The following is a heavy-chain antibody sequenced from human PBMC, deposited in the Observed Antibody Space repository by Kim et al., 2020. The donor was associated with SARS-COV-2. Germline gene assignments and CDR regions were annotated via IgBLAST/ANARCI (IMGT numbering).Heavy chain of an antibody. D-gene: IGHD1-26*01. CDR2: LNAGNGNT. J-gene: IGHJ4*02. Sequence: ASVKVSCKASGYTFTTYAMHWVRQAPGQRLEWMGWLNAGNGNTKYSQKFQGRVTITRDTSASKAYMEVSRLKSEDSAVYYCARDQEATGSLDYWGQGTLVTVSS. CDR3: ARDQEATGSLDY. CDR1: GYTFTTYA. V-gene: IGHV1-3*01.